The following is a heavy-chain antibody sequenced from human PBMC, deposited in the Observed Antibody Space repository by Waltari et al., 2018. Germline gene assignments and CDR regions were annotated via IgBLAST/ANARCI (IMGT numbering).Heavy chain of an antibody. Sequence: EVQLVESGGGLVQPGGSLRLSCAASGLTFSSYAMSWVRQAPGKGLEWVSAISGSGGSTYYADSVKGRFTISRDNSKNTLYLQMNSLRAEDTAVYYCANNYYDSNRYLPAPYWGQGTLVTVSS. CDR3: ANNYYDSNRYLPAPY. D-gene: IGHD3-22*01. CDR1: GLTFSSYA. J-gene: IGHJ4*02. CDR2: ISGSGGST. V-gene: IGHV3-23*04.